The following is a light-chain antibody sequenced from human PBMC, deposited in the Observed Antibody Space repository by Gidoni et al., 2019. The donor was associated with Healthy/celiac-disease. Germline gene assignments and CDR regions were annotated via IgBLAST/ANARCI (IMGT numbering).Light chain of an antibody. Sequence: DIQLTQSPSFLSASVGDRITFTCRASKGISSYLSWYQQIPGKAPKLLLYAASTLQIGVPSRSSGSGSGTEVTLTTSSMQHEDFATYYCQQHNSNPFTFXRXTKVDIK. CDR3: QQHNSNPFT. V-gene: IGKV1-9*01. CDR2: AAS. J-gene: IGKJ3*01. CDR1: KGISSY.